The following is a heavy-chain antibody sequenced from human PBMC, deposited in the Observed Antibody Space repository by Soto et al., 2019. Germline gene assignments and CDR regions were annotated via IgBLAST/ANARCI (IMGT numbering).Heavy chain of an antibody. V-gene: IGHV4-59*01. CDR1: GSSISTYY. J-gene: IGHJ4*02. CDR3: ARGRGGYKTGDY. Sequence: SETLSLTCTVSGSSISTYYWSWIRQPPGKGLEWIGYIYDSGSTNYNPSLKSRVTISADTSKDQFSMKLSSVTAADTAVYYCARGRGGYKTGDYWGQGTLVTVSS. CDR2: IYDSGST. D-gene: IGHD5-12*01.